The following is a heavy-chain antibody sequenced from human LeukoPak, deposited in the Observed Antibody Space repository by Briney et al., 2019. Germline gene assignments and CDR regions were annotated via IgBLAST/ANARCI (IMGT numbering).Heavy chain of an antibody. V-gene: IGHV4-39*01. D-gene: IGHD3-9*01. CDR2: IYYSWST. CDR1: GVSISSSSYY. CDR3: ARTTYDWSFYY. J-gene: IGHJ4*02. Sequence: SESLSLTCTVSGVSISSSSYYWGWIRQPPGKGLEWIGTIYYSWSTYYNPSLKSRLTISADTSKNQFSLRLSSVTAADTAVYYCARTTYDWSFYYWGQGTLVTVSS.